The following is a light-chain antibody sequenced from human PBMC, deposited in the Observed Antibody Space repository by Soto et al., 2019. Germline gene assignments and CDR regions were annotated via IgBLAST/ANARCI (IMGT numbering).Light chain of an antibody. Sequence: DIQMTQSPSSLSASVGDRVTITCQASQDISNYLNWYQQKPGKAPKLLIYDASNLETGVPSRFSGSGSGTDFTFTISSLQHEEIATHYCQQYENLSLTFGGGTKVDIK. V-gene: IGKV1-33*01. J-gene: IGKJ4*01. CDR1: QDISNY. CDR3: QQYENLSLT. CDR2: DAS.